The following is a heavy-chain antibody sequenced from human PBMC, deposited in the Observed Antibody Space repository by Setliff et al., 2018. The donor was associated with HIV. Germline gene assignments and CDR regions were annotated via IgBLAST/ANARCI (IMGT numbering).Heavy chain of an antibody. CDR3: TTGPDYGGNNDAFDI. CDR2: ISGTATTI. D-gene: IGHD4-17*01. J-gene: IGHJ3*02. V-gene: IGHV3-11*01. Sequence: GGSLRLSCAASGFTFSDHYMSWIRQAPGKGLEWVSSISGTATTIYSADSVKGRFTISRDNAKNSLFLQMNSLRAEDTAVYYCTTGPDYGGNNDAFDIWGQGTMVTVSS. CDR1: GFTFSDHY.